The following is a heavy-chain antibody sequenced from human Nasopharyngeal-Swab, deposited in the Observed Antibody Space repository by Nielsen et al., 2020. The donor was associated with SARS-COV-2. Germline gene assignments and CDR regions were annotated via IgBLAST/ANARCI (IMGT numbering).Heavy chain of an antibody. Sequence: GESLKIPCAASGFTFSDYEMNWVRQAPGKGLEWVSYISTSGTTIHYADSVRGRFTISRDNAKKSLYLQMNNLRAEDTAVYCCGRASRGWSWGQGTLVTVSS. CDR2: ISTSGTTI. V-gene: IGHV3-48*03. CDR3: GRASRGWS. D-gene: IGHD6-19*01. CDR1: GFTFSDYE. J-gene: IGHJ5*02.